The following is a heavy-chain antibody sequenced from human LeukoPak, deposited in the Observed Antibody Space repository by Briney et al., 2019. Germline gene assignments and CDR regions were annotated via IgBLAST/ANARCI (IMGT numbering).Heavy chain of an antibody. CDR1: GFTFSSYG. CDR2: ISGTGINT. V-gene: IGHV3-23*01. Sequence: GGSLRLSCAVSGFTFSSYGMSWVRQAPGKGLEWVSAISGTGINTFYADSVKGRFTISRDNSKNTLYLQMNSLRAEDTAVYYCARAADSYGKRDLDYWGQGTLVTVSS. J-gene: IGHJ4*02. CDR3: ARAADSYGKRDLDY. D-gene: IGHD5-18*01.